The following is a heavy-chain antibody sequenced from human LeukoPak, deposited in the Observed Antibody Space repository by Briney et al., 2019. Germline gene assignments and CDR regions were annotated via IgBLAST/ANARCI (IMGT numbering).Heavy chain of an antibody. Sequence: SETLSLTCTVSGGSISSYYWSWIRQPPGKGLEWIGYIYYSGSTNYNPSLKSRVTISVDTSKNQFSLKLSSVTAADTAVYYCARVLLRGPEIRLKFHDAFDIWGQGTMVTVSS. CDR1: GGSISSYY. J-gene: IGHJ3*02. V-gene: IGHV4-59*01. CDR3: ARVLLRGPEIRLKFHDAFDI. CDR2: IYYSGST. D-gene: IGHD3-10*01.